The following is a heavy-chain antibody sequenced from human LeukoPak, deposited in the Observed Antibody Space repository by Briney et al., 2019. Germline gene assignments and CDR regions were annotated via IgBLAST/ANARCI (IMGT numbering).Heavy chain of an antibody. Sequence: SETLSLTCTVSGGSISSGGYYWSWIRQPPGKGLEWIGYIYHSGSTYYNPSLKSRVTISVDRSKNQFSLKLSSVTAADTAVYYCARGGGGDRYYMDVWGKGTTVTVSS. D-gene: IGHD2-21*01. J-gene: IGHJ6*03. CDR2: IYHSGST. CDR3: ARGGGGDRYYMDV. V-gene: IGHV4-30-2*01. CDR1: GGSISSGGYY.